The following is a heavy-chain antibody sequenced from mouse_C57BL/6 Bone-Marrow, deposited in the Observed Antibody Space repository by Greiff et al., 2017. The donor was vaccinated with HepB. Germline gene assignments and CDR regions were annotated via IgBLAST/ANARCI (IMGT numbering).Heavy chain of an antibody. Sequence: VQLQQSGAELVRPGASVTLSCKASGYTFTDYEMHWVKQTPVHGLEWIGAIDPETGGTAYNQKFKGKAILTADKSSSTAYMELRSLTSEDSAVYYCTRYDYDVLDYWGQGTSVTVSS. CDR3: TRYDYDVLDY. D-gene: IGHD2-4*01. CDR1: GYTFTDYE. CDR2: IDPETGGT. V-gene: IGHV1-15*01. J-gene: IGHJ4*01.